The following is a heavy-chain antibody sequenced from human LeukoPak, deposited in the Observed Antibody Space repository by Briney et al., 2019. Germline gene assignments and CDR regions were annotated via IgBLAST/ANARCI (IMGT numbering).Heavy chain of an antibody. D-gene: IGHD2-2*01. CDR2: MNPDSGNT. Sequence: GASVKVSCKASGYTFFNYDINWVRQATGQGPEWMGWMNPDSGNTGYAQKFQGRVTMTRDSSITTAYMELISLRFEDTAVYYCTRATSHQLLSDYWGQGTLVTVSS. V-gene: IGHV1-8*02. J-gene: IGHJ4*02. CDR3: TRATSHQLLSDY. CDR1: GYTFFNYD.